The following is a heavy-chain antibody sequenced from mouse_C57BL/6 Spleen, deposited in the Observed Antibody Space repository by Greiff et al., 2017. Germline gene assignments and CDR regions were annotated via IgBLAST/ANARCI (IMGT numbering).Heavy chain of an antibody. CDR2: INPGSGGT. Sequence: VQLQQSGAELVRPGTSVKVSCKASGYAFTNYLIEWIGVINPGSGGTNYNEKFKSKATLTADKSSSTAYMPLSSLTSEDAAVYFCARHSTAMYYRGQGTSVTVSA. CDR1: GYAFTNYL. V-gene: IGHV1-54*01. J-gene: IGHJ4*01. CDR3: ARHSTAMYY.